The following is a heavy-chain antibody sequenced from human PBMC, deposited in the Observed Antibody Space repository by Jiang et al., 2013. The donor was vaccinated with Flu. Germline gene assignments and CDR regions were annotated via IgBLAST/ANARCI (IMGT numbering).Heavy chain of an antibody. CDR2: ISSDGSST. CDR3: ARVGYYGSGPGKRGRPIYYYYGVDV. Sequence: LSCAASGFTFSTYWMHWVRQAPGKGLVWVSRISSDGSSTTYADSVKGRFTISRDNAKNTLYLQMHSLRAEDTAVYFCARVGYYGSGPGKRGRPIYYYYGVDVWGQGTTVTVSS. V-gene: IGHV3-74*01. J-gene: IGHJ6*02. CDR1: GFTFSTYW. D-gene: IGHD3-10*01.